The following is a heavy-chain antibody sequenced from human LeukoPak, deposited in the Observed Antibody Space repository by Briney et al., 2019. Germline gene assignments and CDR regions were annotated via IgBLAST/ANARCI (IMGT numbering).Heavy chain of an antibody. CDR3: ARGYYFDY. Sequence: ASVKVSCKVSGYTLTELSMHWVRQAPGKGLEWMGGFDPEDGETIYAQKFQGRVTMTRDTSTSTVYMELSSLRSEDTAVYYCARGYYFDYWGQGTLVTVSS. CDR1: GYTLTELS. CDR2: FDPEDGET. J-gene: IGHJ4*02. V-gene: IGHV1-24*01.